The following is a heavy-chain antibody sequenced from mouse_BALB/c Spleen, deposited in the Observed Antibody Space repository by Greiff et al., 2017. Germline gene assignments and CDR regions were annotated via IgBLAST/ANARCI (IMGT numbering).Heavy chain of an antibody. CDR2: ILPGSGST. D-gene: IGHD3-1*01. CDR3: ARRGVRRGWYIDV. J-gene: IGHJ1*01. CDR1: GYTFSSYW. V-gene: IGHV1-9*01. Sequence: QVQLQQSGPELLKPGASVKISCKATGYTFSSYWIKWVKQRPGHGLEWIGEILPGSGSTNYNEKFKGKATFTADTSSSTAYMQLSSLTSEDSAVYYCARRGVRRGWYIDVWGEGTTVTVSS.